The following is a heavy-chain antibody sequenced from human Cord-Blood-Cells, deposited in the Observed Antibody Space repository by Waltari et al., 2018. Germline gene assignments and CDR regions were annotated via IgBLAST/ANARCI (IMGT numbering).Heavy chain of an antibody. J-gene: IGHJ4*02. V-gene: IGHV4-34*01. CDR1: GGSFSGYY. CDR3: ARVSLEQLVYFDY. Sequence: QVQLQQWGAGLLKPSETLSLTCAVYGGSFSGYYWSWIRQPPGKGLEWIGEINHSGSTNYNPSLKGRVTISVDTAKNQFSLKLSSVTAADTAVYYCARVSLEQLVYFDYWGQGTLVTVSS. D-gene: IGHD6-6*01. CDR2: INHSGST.